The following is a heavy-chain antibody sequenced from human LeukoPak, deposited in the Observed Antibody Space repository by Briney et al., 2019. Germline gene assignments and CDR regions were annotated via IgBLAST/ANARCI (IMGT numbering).Heavy chain of an antibody. CDR2: INHSGST. J-gene: IGHJ4*02. Sequence: SETLSLTCTVSGGSISSSSYYWGWIRQPPGKGLEWIGEINHSGSTNYNPSLKSRVTISVDTSKNQFSLKLSSVTAADTAVYYCARGRRVDYWGQGTLVTVS. CDR1: GGSISSSSYY. CDR3: ARGRRVDY. V-gene: IGHV4-39*07.